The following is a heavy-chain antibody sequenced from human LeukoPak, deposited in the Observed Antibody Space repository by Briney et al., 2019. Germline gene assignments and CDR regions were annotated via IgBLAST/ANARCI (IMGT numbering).Heavy chain of an antibody. V-gene: IGHV3-21*01. J-gene: IGHJ5*02. CDR2: ISSSSSYI. D-gene: IGHD3-22*01. CDR1: GLTFSSYA. CDR3: ASLTMMEAFDP. Sequence: GGSLRLSCAASGLTFSSYAMNWVRQAPGKGLEWVSSISSSSSYIYYADSVKGRFTISRDNAKNSLYLQMNSLRAEDTAVYYCASLTMMEAFDPWGQGTLVTVSS.